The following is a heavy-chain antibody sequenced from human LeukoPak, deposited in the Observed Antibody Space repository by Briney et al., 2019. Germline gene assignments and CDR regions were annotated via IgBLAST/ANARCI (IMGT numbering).Heavy chain of an antibody. CDR3: ARGGIITSYAFEI. CDR1: GFTFSDYY. Sequence: PGGSLRLSCAASGFTFSDYYMSWIRQAPGKGLEWVSYISTTSSYIFYADSVRGRFTISRDNAKNSLYLQMDSLRAEDTAVYYCARGGIITSYAFEIWGQGTMVTVSS. J-gene: IGHJ3*02. CDR2: ISTTSSYI. V-gene: IGHV3-11*06. D-gene: IGHD1-26*01.